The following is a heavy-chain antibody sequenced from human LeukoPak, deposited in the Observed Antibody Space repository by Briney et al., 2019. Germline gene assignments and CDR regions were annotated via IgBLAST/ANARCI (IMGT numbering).Heavy chain of an antibody. Sequence: ASETLSLTCTVSGGSISSSSYYWGWIRQPPGKGLEWIGSIYYSGSTYYNPSLKSRVTISVDTSKNQFSLKLSSVTAADTAVYYCARHPRLVYDSSGFDYWGQGTLVTVSS. CDR3: ARHPRLVYDSSGFDY. CDR1: GGSISSSSYY. CDR2: IYYSGST. J-gene: IGHJ4*02. V-gene: IGHV4-39*01. D-gene: IGHD3-22*01.